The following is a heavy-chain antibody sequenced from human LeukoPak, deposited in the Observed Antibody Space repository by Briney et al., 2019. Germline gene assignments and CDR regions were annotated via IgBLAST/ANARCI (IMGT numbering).Heavy chain of an antibody. CDR2: IKQDGSEK. J-gene: IGHJ6*03. CDR3: ARGEVTYYDFWSGYYSRHYYYYYMDV. D-gene: IGHD3-3*01. V-gene: IGHV3-7*01. Sequence: GGSLRLSCAASGFTFSSYWMSWVRQAPGKGLEWVANIKQDGSEKYYVDSVKGRFTISRDNAKNSLYLQMNSLRAEDTAVYYCARGEVTYYDFWSGYYSRHYYYYYMDVWGKGTTVTVSS. CDR1: GFTFSSYW.